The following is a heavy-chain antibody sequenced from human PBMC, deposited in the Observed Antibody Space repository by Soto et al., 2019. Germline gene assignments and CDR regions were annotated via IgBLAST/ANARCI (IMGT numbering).Heavy chain of an antibody. CDR3: ARGGSLVGASTTSAFDI. Sequence: PGGSLRLSCAASGLRFSDYWMHWVRQAPGKGLEWVSFVSSSSAYIYYADSVKGRFTISRDNAKNSLYLQMNSLRAEDTAVYYCARGGSLVGASTTSAFDIWGQGTMVTVSS. CDR1: GLRFSDYW. J-gene: IGHJ3*02. V-gene: IGHV3-21*01. D-gene: IGHD2-15*01. CDR2: VSSSSAYI.